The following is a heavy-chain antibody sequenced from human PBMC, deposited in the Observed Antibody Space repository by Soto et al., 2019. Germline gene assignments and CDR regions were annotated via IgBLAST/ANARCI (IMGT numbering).Heavy chain of an antibody. J-gene: IGHJ6*02. V-gene: IGHV3-30*03. CDR2: ISYDGSNK. Sequence: QVQLLESGGGVVQPGRSLRLSCAASGLTFSSSAMHWVRQAPGKGLEWVALISYDGSNKYYVDSVKGRFTISRDNSKNTLDLQMNSLREEDTAVYYCAAETKSYFYGMDVWGQGTTVTVS. CDR1: GLTFSSSA. CDR3: AAETKSYFYGMDV.